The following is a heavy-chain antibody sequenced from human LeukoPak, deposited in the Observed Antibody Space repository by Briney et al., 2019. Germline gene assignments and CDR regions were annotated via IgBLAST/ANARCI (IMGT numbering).Heavy chain of an antibody. J-gene: IGHJ3*02. CDR3: ARNLIVLMVYAIGDAFDI. CDR2: IYYSGST. D-gene: IGHD2-8*01. CDR1: GGSISSYY. Sequence: PSETLSLTCTVSGGSISSYYWSWIRQPPGKGLEWIGYIYYSGSTNYNPSLKSRVTISVDTSKNQFSLKLSSVTAADTAVYHCARNLIVLMVYAIGDAFDIWGQGTMVTVSS. V-gene: IGHV4-59*08.